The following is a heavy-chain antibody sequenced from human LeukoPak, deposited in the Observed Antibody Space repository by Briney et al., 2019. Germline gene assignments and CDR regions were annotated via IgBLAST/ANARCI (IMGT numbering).Heavy chain of an antibody. V-gene: IGHV1-2*02. CDR2: INPNSGGT. J-gene: IGHJ3*02. CDR1: GYTYTGYY. D-gene: IGHD1-26*01. CDR3: GSLPAVGGSYRPAFDI. Sequence: GASVKVSCKASGYTYTGYYMHWVRQAPGQGLEWMGWINPNSGGTNYAQKFQGRVTMTRDTSISTAYMELSRLRSDDTAVYYCGSLPAVGGSYRPAFDIWGQGTMVTVSS.